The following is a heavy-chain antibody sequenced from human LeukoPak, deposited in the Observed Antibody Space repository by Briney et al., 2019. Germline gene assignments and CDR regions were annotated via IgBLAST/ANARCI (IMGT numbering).Heavy chain of an antibody. Sequence: GGSLRLSCAASGFTFRSYAMHWVRQAPGKGLEYVSAISSNGGSTYYANSVKGRFTISRDNSKNTLYLQMGSLRAEDMAVYYCARRYGGNSPYFDYWGQGTLVTVSS. V-gene: IGHV3-64*01. CDR1: GFTFRSYA. CDR2: ISSNGGST. J-gene: IGHJ4*02. D-gene: IGHD4-23*01. CDR3: ARRYGGNSPYFDY.